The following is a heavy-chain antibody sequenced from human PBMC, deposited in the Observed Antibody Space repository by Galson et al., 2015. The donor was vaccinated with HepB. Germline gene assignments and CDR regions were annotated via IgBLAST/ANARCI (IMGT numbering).Heavy chain of an antibody. CDR2: ISSSGSYT. CDR3: AAMVRGGDYGMDV. V-gene: IGHV3-11*06. CDR1: GFTYSDYY. J-gene: IGHJ6*02. Sequence: SLRLSCAASGFTYSDYYMSWIRQAPGKGLEGVSYISSSGSYTNYADSVKGRFTISRDNAKNSLYLQMNSLRAEDTAVYYCAAMVRGGDYGMDVWGQGTTVTVSS. D-gene: IGHD3-10*01.